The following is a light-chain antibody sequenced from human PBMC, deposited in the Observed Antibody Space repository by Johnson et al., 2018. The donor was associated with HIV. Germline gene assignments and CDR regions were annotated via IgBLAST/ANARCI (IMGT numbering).Light chain of an antibody. CDR1: NSNIGNNY. CDR2: DNN. CDR3: GAWDSGLTAHFV. V-gene: IGLV1-51*01. J-gene: IGLJ1*01. Sequence: QSILTQPPSVSAAPGQKVTISCSGSNSNIGNNYVSWYQQFPGTAPKLLIYDNNKRPSGIADRFSASKSGTSATLDITGLLTGDEADYYCGAWDSGLTAHFVFGSGTTITVL.